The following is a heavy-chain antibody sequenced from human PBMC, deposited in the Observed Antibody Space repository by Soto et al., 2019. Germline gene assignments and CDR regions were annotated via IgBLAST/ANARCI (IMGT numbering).Heavy chain of an antibody. J-gene: IGHJ5*02. D-gene: IGHD6-13*01. CDR2: INPSGGST. V-gene: IGHV1-46*01. CDR1: GYTFTSYY. CDR3: TRSPYSSSWLPNWFDP. Sequence: ASVKVSCTESGYTFTSYYMHWVRQAPGQGLEWMGIINPSGGSTSYAQKFQGRVTMTRDTSTSTVYMELSSLRSEDTAVYYYTRSPYSSSWLPNWFDPWGQGTLVTVSS.